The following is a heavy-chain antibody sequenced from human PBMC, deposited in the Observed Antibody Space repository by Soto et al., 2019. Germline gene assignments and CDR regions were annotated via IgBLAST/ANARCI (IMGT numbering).Heavy chain of an antibody. CDR1: LFTFSSYA. J-gene: IGHJ4*02. D-gene: IGHD2-15*01. CDR2: ISGSGGIT. Sequence: SLTLSCSSSLFTFSSYAMSWVLHPPGKWLELVSAISGSGGITYYADSVKGGFTISGKNSKNTLYLQMNGLGAEETAVYYCAKGVVVVVAATQGYWGQGTLVTVSS. V-gene: IGHV3-23*01. CDR3: AKGVVVVVAATQGY.